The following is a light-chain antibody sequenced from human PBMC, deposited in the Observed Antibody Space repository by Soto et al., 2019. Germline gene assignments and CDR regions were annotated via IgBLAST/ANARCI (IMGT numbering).Light chain of an antibody. J-gene: IGKJ4*01. Sequence: DIQMTQSPSTLSASVGERVTLTCRSRRTINTWLAWYQQKPGRAPKLLVYDASRLAIGVPSRFSGSGSGTEFTLTIISLEADEFENYYCQQSTYCFGGGTKVDIK. CDR2: DAS. CDR1: RTINTW. V-gene: IGKV1-5*01. CDR3: QQSTYC.